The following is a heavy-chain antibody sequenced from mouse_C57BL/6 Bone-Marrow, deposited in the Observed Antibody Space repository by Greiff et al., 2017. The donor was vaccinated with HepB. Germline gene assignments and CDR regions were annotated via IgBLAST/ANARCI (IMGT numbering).Heavy chain of an antibody. Sequence: QVQLKQSGAELAKPGASVKLSCKASGYTFTSYWMHWVKQRPGQGLEWIGYINPSSGYTKYNQKFKDKATLTADKSSSTAYMQLSSLTYEDSAVYYCARSPLIYYYTMDYWGQGTSVTVSS. V-gene: IGHV1-7*01. CDR3: ARSPLIYYYTMDY. D-gene: IGHD1-1*01. J-gene: IGHJ4*01. CDR1: GYTFTSYW. CDR2: INPSSGYT.